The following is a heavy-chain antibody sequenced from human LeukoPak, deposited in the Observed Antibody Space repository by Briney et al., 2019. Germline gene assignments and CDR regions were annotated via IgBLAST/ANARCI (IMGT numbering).Heavy chain of an antibody. V-gene: IGHV4-4*07. J-gene: IGHJ5*02. CDR1: GGSISSYY. CDR2: IYTSGST. D-gene: IGHD3-3*01. CDR3: ARAESYYDFWSGSYGSTWFDP. Sequence: SETLSLTCTVSGGSISSYYWSWIRQPAGKGLEWIGRIYTSGSTNYNPSLKSRVTISVDTSKNQFSLKLSSVTAADTAVYYCARAESYYDFWSGSYGSTWFDPWGQGTLVTVSS.